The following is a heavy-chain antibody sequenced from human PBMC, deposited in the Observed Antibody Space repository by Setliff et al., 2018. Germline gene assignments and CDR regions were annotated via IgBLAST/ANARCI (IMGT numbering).Heavy chain of an antibody. J-gene: IGHJ4*02. Sequence: HPGGSLRLSCAASGFTFSAYAMHWVRQAPGKGLEYVSAITANGSGTSYADSVKGRFTISRDNAKNSLYLQMNSLRAEDTATYYCARSENCFSTHCSPYDYWGQGTLVTVSS. V-gene: IGHV3-64*04. CDR2: ITANGSGT. CDR3: ARSENCFSTHCSPYDY. D-gene: IGHD2-2*01. CDR1: GFTFSAYA.